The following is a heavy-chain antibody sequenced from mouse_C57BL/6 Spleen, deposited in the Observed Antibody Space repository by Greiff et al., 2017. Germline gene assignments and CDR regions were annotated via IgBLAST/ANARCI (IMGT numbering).Heavy chain of an antibody. CDR1: GYTFTDYY. CDR2: INPNNGGT. D-gene: IGHD1-1*01. V-gene: IGHV1-26*01. CDR3: ARPDSPYYYGSSYGYFDV. Sequence: EVQLQQSGPELVKPGASVKISCKASGYTFTDYYMNWVKQSHGKSLEWIGDINPNNGGTSYNQKFKGKATLTVDKSSSTAYMELRSLTSEGSAVYYCARPDSPYYYGSSYGYFDVWGTGTTVTVSS. J-gene: IGHJ1*03.